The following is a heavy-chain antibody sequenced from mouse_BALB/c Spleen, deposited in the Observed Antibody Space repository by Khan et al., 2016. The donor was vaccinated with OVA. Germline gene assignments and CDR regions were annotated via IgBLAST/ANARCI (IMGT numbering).Heavy chain of an antibody. Sequence: EVKLEESGGGLVKPGGSLKLSCAPSGFAFSSYDVSWVRQTPEKRLEWVATISGTGIYTYYPDSVKGRFTISRDNARNTLYLQMSSLRSEDTALYYCARPSYYGNPWFTYWGQGTLVTVSA. J-gene: IGHJ3*01. CDR1: GFAFSSYD. CDR2: ISGTGIYT. D-gene: IGHD2-10*01. V-gene: IGHV5-9*02. CDR3: ARPSYYGNPWFTY.